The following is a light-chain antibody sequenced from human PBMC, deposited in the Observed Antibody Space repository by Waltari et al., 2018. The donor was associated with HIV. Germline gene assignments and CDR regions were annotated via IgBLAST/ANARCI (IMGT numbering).Light chain of an antibody. J-gene: IGLJ2*01. CDR3: SSYTSSSALDVV. Sequence: PGQSIPISCTGTSTDVGGYDYVSWYQQHPGKAPKLMIFDVSNRPSGVSNRFSGSKSGNTASLTISGLQAEDEADYYCSSYTSSSALDVVFGGGTKLTVL. CDR2: DVS. CDR1: STDVGGYDY. V-gene: IGLV2-14*03.